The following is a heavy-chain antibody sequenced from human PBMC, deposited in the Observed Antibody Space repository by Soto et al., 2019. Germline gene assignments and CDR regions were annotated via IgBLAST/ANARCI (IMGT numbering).Heavy chain of an antibody. Sequence: GESLKISCKGSGYSFTSYWISWVRQMPGKGLEWMGRIDPSDSYTNYSPSFQGHVTISADKSISTAYLQWSSLKASDTAMYYCARSDYYDSSGYYPEYFQHWGQGTLVTVSS. D-gene: IGHD3-22*01. CDR3: ARSDYYDSSGYYPEYFQH. CDR2: IDPSDSYT. V-gene: IGHV5-10-1*01. CDR1: GYSFTSYW. J-gene: IGHJ1*01.